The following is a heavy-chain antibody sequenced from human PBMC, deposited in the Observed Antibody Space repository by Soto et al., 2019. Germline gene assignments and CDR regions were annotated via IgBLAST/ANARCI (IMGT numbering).Heavy chain of an antibody. V-gene: IGHV3-30*18. CDR2: ISYHGNDK. CDR3: AKDLLHNTVTTCGS. Sequence: QVQLVESGGVVVQPGRSLRLSCAASGFTFSSYGMHWVRQAPGKGLEWVAVISYHGNDKYYADSVKGRFTISRYNFKSTLYLQMSSLRAEDTAIYFCAKDLLHNTVTTCGSWGQGTLVTVSS. CDR1: GFTFSSYG. D-gene: IGHD4-17*01. J-gene: IGHJ5*02.